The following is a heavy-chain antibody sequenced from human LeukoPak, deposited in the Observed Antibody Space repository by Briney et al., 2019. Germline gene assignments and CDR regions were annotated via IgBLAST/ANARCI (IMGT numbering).Heavy chain of an antibody. CDR1: GFTFSRYA. J-gene: IGHJ4*02. Sequence: ESGGSLRLSCAASGFTFSRYAMHWVRQAPGKGLEWVAVMSYDGSKQYFGDSVKGRFTISREDSKNTLYLQMNGLRPEDTAVYYCARDDSSGYTDYWGQGTLVTVSS. CDR2: MSYDGSKQ. V-gene: IGHV3-30-3*01. CDR3: ARDDSSGYTDY. D-gene: IGHD3-22*01.